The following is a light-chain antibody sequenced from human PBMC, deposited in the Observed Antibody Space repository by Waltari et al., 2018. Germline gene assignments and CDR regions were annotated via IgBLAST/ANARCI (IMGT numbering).Light chain of an antibody. CDR1: SLRYYY. Sequence: SSELTQDPAVSVALGQTVKITCQGDSLRYYYANWYRQRPGPAPLLVMYGKNNRPPGIPDRSAGSYSGDTASWTITGAQAEEEADYYCNSRDSDGNPFVFGPATKVTVL. CDR2: GKN. CDR3: NSRDSDGNPFV. J-gene: IGLJ1*01. V-gene: IGLV3-19*01.